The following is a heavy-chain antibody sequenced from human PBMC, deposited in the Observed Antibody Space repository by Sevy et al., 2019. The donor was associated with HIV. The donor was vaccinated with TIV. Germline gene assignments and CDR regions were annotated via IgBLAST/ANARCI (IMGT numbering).Heavy chain of an antibody. CDR3: ARDLPSDIVVVPAAILFFDY. CDR2: ISSSGSTI. Sequence: GESLKISCAASGFTFSDYYMSWIRQAPGKGLEWVSYISSSGSTIYYADSVKGRFTISRDNAKNSLYLQMNSLRAEDTAVYYCARDLPSDIVVVPAAILFFDYWGQGTLVTVSS. V-gene: IGHV3-11*01. CDR1: GFTFSDYY. J-gene: IGHJ4*02. D-gene: IGHD2-2*02.